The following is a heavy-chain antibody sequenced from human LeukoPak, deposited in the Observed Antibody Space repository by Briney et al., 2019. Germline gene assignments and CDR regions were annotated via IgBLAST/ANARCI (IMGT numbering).Heavy chain of an antibody. CDR2: IYSDNT. CDR1: GFTFSTYA. CDR3: ARRAGAYSHPYDY. J-gene: IGHJ4*02. D-gene: IGHD4/OR15-4a*01. V-gene: IGHV3-53*01. Sequence: GGSLRLSCAASGFTFSTYAMHWVRQAPGKGLEWVSFIYSDNTHYSDSVKGRFTISRDNSKNTLYLQMNSLRAEDTAVYYCARRAGAYSHPYDYWGQGTLVTVSS.